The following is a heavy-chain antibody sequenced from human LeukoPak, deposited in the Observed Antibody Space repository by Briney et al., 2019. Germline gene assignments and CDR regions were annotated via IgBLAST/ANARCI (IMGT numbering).Heavy chain of an antibody. CDR3: ARMVVAATRMWDYYGMDV. CDR1: GGSISGYY. J-gene: IGHJ6*02. D-gene: IGHD2-15*01. CDR2: IYYSGST. Sequence: SETLSLTCTVSGGSISGYYWSWIRQPPGKGLEWIGYIYYSGSTNYNPSLKSRVTISVDTSKNQFSLKLSSVTAADTAVYYCARMVVAATRMWDYYGMDVWGQGTTVTVSS. V-gene: IGHV4-59*01.